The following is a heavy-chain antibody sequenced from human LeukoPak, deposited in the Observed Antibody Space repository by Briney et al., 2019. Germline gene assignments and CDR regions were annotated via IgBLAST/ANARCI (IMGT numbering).Heavy chain of an antibody. CDR1: AFTFNNCP. CDR2: ISGSGGST. J-gene: IGHJ4*02. V-gene: IGHV3-23*01. CDR3: AKDLHRMADSSTLIDY. Sequence: PGGSLRLSCAAAAFTFNNCPMSWVRQAPGKGLQWVSGISGSGGSTYYADSVKGRFTISRDNSRNTLYLQMNSLRADDTAVYYCAKDLHRMADSSTLIDYWGQGTLVTVSS. D-gene: IGHD6-13*01.